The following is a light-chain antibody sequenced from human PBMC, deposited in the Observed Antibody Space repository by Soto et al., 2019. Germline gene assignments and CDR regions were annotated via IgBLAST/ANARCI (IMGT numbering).Light chain of an antibody. J-gene: IGKJ1*01. CDR3: LQYHNLWA. CDR1: QNIYYN. Sequence: ILMTQSPATVSVSPGESATLSCRASQNIYYNVAWYQHRPGQAPRLLIYRASTRAPGVPARFSGSGSGTEFTLTLSSLQPEDFTVYSCLQYHNLWALGQGNKVEI. V-gene: IGKV3-15*01. CDR2: RAS.